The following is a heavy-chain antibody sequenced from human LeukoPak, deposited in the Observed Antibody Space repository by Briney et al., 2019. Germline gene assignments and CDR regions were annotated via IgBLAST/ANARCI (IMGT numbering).Heavy chain of an antibody. V-gene: IGHV3-30*02. CDR2: IQYDGSEI. J-gene: IGHJ4*02. D-gene: IGHD3-10*02. Sequence: GGSLRLSCAASGLMFSTSGMHWVRQAPGKGLEWVAFIQYDGSEISYADSLKGRFTISRDNSKNTLYLQMNSLRAEDTAVFYCARESGAAKIGQMLNYWGQGTLVTVSS. CDR3: ARESGAAKIGQMLNY. CDR1: GLMFSTSG.